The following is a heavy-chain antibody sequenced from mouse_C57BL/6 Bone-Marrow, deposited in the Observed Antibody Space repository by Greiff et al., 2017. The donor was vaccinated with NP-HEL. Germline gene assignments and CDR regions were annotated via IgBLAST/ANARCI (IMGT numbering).Heavy chain of an antibody. CDR3: ARYVYYLYAMDY. J-gene: IGHJ4*01. CDR2: IHPNSGST. V-gene: IGHV1-64*01. D-gene: IGHD1-1*01. Sequence: QVQLKQPGAELVKPGASVKLSCKASGYTFTSYWMHWVKQRPGQGLEWIGMIHPNSGSTNYNEKFKSKATLTVDKSSSTAYMQLSSLTSEDSAVYYWARYVYYLYAMDYWGQGTSVTVSS. CDR1: GYTFTSYW.